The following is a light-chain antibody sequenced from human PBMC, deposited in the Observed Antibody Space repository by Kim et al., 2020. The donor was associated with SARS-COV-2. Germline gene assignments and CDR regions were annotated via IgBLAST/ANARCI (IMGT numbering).Light chain of an antibody. CDR3: QQAYSTPYS. V-gene: IGKV1-39*01. Sequence: SAAVGDRVTITRRASQNIKSYLNWYQNKPGKATKVLINAAASLYSGVPSRFSGRGSGTNFTLTITSLQPEDFATYYCQQAYSTPYSFGQGTNLEI. J-gene: IGKJ2*03. CDR2: AAA. CDR1: QNIKSY.